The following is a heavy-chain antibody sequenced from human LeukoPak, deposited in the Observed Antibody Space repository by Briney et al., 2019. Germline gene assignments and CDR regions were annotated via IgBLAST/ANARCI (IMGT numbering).Heavy chain of an antibody. J-gene: IGHJ4*02. V-gene: IGHV1-69*13. D-gene: IGHD2-21*01. CDR1: GGTFSSYA. Sequence: SVKASCKASGGTFSSYAISWVRQAPGQGLVWMGGIIPIFGTANYAQKFQGRVTITADESTSTAYMELSSLRSEDTAVYYCARPHGDSYCGGDCYYYWGQGTLVTVSS. CDR3: ARPHGDSYCGGDCYYY. CDR2: IIPIFGTA.